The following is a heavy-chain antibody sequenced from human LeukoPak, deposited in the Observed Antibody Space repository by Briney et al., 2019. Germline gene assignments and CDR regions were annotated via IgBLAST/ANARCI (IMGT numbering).Heavy chain of an antibody. J-gene: IGHJ4*02. CDR3: ARDRELSSSFDY. D-gene: IGHD1-7*01. CDR2: IIPILGIA. CDR1: GGTFSSYA. Sequence: ASVKVSCKASGGTFSSYAISWVRQAPGQGLEWMGRIIPILGIANYAQKFQGRVTITADKSTSTAYMELSSLRSEDTAVYYCARDRELSSSFDYRGQGTLVTVSS. V-gene: IGHV1-69*04.